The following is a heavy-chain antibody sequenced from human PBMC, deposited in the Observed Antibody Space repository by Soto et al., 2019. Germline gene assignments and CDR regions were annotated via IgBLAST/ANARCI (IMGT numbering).Heavy chain of an antibody. CDR3: ARRLVFGVVIHHYFDY. J-gene: IGHJ4*02. CDR1: GGSISSSSYY. V-gene: IGHV4-39*01. D-gene: IGHD3-3*01. Sequence: SETLSLTCTVSGGSISSSSYYWGWIRQPPGKGLEWIGSIYYSGSTYYNPSLKSRVTISVDTSKNQFSLKLSSVTAADTAVYYCARRLVFGVVIHHYFDYWGQGTLVTVSS. CDR2: IYYSGST.